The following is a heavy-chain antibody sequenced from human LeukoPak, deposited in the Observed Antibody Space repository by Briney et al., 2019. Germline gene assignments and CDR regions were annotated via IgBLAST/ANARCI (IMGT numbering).Heavy chain of an antibody. J-gene: IGHJ6*02. CDR3: ARIPRPNYYYYYGMDV. D-gene: IGHD2-21*01. Sequence: SQTLSLTCTVSGGSISSGDYYWSWIRQPPGKGLEWIGYIYYSGSACYNPSLKSRVTISVDTSKNQFSLKLSSVTAADTAVYYCARIPRPNYYYYYGMDVWGQGTTVTVSS. V-gene: IGHV4-30-4*01. CDR1: GGSISSGDYY. CDR2: IYYSGSA.